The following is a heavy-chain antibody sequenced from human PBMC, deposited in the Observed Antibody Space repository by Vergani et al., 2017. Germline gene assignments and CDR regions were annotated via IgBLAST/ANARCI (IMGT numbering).Heavy chain of an antibody. Sequence: QVQLQESGPGLVKPPETLPLTCTVSGGSISSYYWSWIRQPPGKGLEWIGYIYYSGSTNSNPSLKSQVTISVDTAKNHFPLKLSSVTAADTAVYYCARQTGGGIQGYFDYWGQGTLVTVSS. V-gene: IGHV4-59*08. CDR1: GGSISSYY. CDR3: ARQTGGGIQGYFDY. D-gene: IGHD2-8*02. CDR2: IYYSGST. J-gene: IGHJ4*02.